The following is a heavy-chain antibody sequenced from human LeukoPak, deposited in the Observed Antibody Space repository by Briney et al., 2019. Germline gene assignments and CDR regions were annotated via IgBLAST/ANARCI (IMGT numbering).Heavy chain of an antibody. Sequence: ASVKVSCKASGYTFTGYYIHWVRQAPGQGLEWMGWINPNSGGTNYAQKFQGRVTMTRDTSISTAYMELSRLRSDDTAVYYCARDLTLGDYGSSNWFDPWGQGTLVTVSS. CDR2: INPNSGGT. D-gene: IGHD4-17*01. V-gene: IGHV1-2*02. CDR1: GYTFTGYY. J-gene: IGHJ5*02. CDR3: ARDLTLGDYGSSNWFDP.